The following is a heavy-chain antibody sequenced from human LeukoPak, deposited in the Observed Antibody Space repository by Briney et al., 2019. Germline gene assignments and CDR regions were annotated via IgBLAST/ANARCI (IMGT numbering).Heavy chain of an antibody. J-gene: IGHJ3*02. D-gene: IGHD6-19*01. CDR1: GYRFTSYW. CDR2: IYPGDSDT. V-gene: IGHV5-51*01. CDR3: ATGYGSGRGAFDI. Sequence: GESLKISCVGSGYRFTSYWIGWVRQMPGKGLEYMGIIYPGDSDTRYSPSFQGQVTISADKSISTAYLQWGSLQASDTAMYYCATGYGSGRGAFDIWGQGTMVTVSS.